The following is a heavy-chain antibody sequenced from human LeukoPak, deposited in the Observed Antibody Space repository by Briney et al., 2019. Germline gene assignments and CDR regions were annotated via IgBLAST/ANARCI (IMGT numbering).Heavy chain of an antibody. CDR3: ARSIIRGVITGVFDY. Sequence: SETLSLTCTVSGGSISSGDYYWSWIRQPAGKGLEWIGRIYPSGDTNYNPSLKSRVTISVDTSKNQFSLRLTSVTAADTAVYYCARSIIRGVITGVFDYWGQGTLVTVSS. CDR1: GGSISSGDYY. J-gene: IGHJ4*02. V-gene: IGHV4-61*02. CDR2: IYPSGDT. D-gene: IGHD3-10*01.